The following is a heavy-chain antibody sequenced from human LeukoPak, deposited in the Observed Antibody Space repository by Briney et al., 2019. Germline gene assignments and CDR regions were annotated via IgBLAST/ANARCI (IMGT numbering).Heavy chain of an antibody. CDR1: GYTFTGYF. Sequence: SSVTVTRKSSGYTFTGYFMHWVRQAPGQGLEWMGCMNLNSGGTNYAQKFQGRVTITRHRYITTDYMYLNRLSTNAADVYVCLGRYGVYDGHWGEGTLV. CDR3: LGRYGVYDGH. CDR2: MNLNSGGT. V-gene: IGHV1-2*02. J-gene: IGHJ4*02. D-gene: IGHD5/OR15-5a*01.